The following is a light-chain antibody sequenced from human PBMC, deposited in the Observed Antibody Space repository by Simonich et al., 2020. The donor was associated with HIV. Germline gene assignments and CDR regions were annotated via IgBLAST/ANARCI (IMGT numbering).Light chain of an antibody. V-gene: IGKV1-17*03. J-gene: IGKJ5*01. Sequence: DIQMTHSPSAMSASVGDRVTITFRASQGISNYLAWYQQKPGKAPKLLIYCASTLQSGVPSRFSGSGSGTQFTLTISSLQPEDFATYYCQQLNSYPITFGQGTRLEIK. CDR1: QGISNY. CDR2: CAS. CDR3: QQLNSYPIT.